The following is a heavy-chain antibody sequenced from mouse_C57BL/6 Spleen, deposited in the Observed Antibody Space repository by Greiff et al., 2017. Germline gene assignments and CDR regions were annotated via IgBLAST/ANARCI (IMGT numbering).Heavy chain of an antibody. J-gene: IGHJ3*01. D-gene: IGHD2-4*01. Sequence: VQLQQSGPVLVKPGASVKMSCKASGYTFTDYYMNWVKQSHGKSLEWIGVINPYNGGTSYNQKFKGKATLTVDKSSSTAYMELDSLTSEDSAVDYCARENDYDVWFADWGQGALVTVSA. CDR3: ARENDYDVWFAD. V-gene: IGHV1-19*01. CDR1: GYTFTDYY. CDR2: INPYNGGT.